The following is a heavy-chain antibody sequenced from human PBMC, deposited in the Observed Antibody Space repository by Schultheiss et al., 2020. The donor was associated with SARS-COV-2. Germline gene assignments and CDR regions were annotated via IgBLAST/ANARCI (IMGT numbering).Heavy chain of an antibody. Sequence: SGPTLVKPTQTLTLTCTFSGFSLSTSGVGVGWIRQPPGKALEWLALIYWNDDKRYSPSLKSRLTITKDTSKNQVVLTMTNMDPVDTATYYCARWLLPYAFDYWGQGTLVTVSS. J-gene: IGHJ4*02. CDR1: GFSLSTSGVG. V-gene: IGHV2-5*01. CDR2: IYWNDDK. CDR3: ARWLLPYAFDY. D-gene: IGHD3-22*01.